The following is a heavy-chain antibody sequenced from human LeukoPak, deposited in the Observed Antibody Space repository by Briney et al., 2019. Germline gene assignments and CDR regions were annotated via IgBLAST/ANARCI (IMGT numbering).Heavy chain of an antibody. Sequence: ASVKVSCKASGGTFSSYAITWVRQAPGQGLECMGGIIPIFGSANYAQKFQGRVTITADESTSTAYMELSSLRSDDTAVYYCAGVSDYTMGGGAFDIWDQGTMVTVSP. CDR2: IIPIFGSA. V-gene: IGHV1-69*01. CDR1: GGTFSSYA. CDR3: AGVSDYTMGGGAFDI. J-gene: IGHJ3*02. D-gene: IGHD4-11*01.